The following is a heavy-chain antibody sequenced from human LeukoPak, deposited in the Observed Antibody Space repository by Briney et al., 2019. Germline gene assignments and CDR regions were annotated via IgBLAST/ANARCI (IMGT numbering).Heavy chain of an antibody. Sequence: PGGSLRLSCAASGFTFSSYEMNWVRQAPGKGLEWVSYISSSDGTIYYADSVKGRFTISRDNSKNTLYLQMNSLRAEDTAVYYCAKPLFDYWGQGTLVTVSS. CDR1: GFTFSSYE. CDR2: ISSSDGTI. J-gene: IGHJ4*02. V-gene: IGHV3-48*03. CDR3: AKPLFDY.